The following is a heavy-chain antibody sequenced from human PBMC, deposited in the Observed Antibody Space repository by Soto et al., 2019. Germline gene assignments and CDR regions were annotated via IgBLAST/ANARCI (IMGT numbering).Heavy chain of an antibody. CDR3: AKRPGQLLLRTASDY. CDR1: GFTFSSYA. D-gene: IGHD6-19*01. CDR2: ISGSGGST. Sequence: PGGSLRLSCAASGFTFSSYAMSWVRQAPGKGLEWVSAISGSGGSTYYADSVKGRFTISRDNPKNTLYLQMNSLRAEDTAVYYCAKRPGQLLLRTASDYWGQGTLVTVSS. V-gene: IGHV3-23*01. J-gene: IGHJ4*02.